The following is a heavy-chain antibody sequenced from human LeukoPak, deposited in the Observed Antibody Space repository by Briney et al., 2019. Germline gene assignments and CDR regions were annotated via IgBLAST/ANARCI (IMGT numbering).Heavy chain of an antibody. CDR1: GFTFRNYW. Sequence: GGSLRLSCAASGFTFRNYWMRGVRQAPGKVLEWVANIKEDGSEKYYVDSEKGRFTISRDNAKNSLYLQMNSLRAEDTAVYYCARNSNRYMDVWGKGTTVTVSS. CDR2: IKEDGSEK. D-gene: IGHD2/OR15-2a*01. CDR3: ARNSNRYMDV. V-gene: IGHV3-7*01. J-gene: IGHJ6*03.